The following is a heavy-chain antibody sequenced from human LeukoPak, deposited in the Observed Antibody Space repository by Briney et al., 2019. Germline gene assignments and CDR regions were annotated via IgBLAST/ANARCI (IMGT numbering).Heavy chain of an antibody. Sequence: PGGSLRLSCAASGFTFSSYGMHWVRQAPGKGLEWVAVISYDGVYKYYADSVKGRFTISRDNSKNTLFLQMNSLRAEDTAVYYCARDSPGTTASDYWGQGTLVTVSS. J-gene: IGHJ4*02. V-gene: IGHV3-30*03. CDR1: GFTFSSYG. D-gene: IGHD1-1*01. CDR3: ARDSPGTTASDY. CDR2: ISYDGVYK.